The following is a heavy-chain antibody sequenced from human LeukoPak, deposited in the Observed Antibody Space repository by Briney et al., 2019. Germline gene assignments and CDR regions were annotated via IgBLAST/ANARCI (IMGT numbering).Heavy chain of an antibody. Sequence: PGGPLRLTCAASGFAVSNNYMSWVRQAPGKGLEWVSIIYGGGSTYYADSVNGRFTISRHNSKNTLFLQMNSLRTEDTAVYYCARAYDSSGYWPEYFRHWGQGTLVTVSS. CDR1: GFAVSNNY. D-gene: IGHD3-22*01. J-gene: IGHJ1*01. V-gene: IGHV3-53*04. CDR2: IYGGGST. CDR3: ARAYDSSGYWPEYFRH.